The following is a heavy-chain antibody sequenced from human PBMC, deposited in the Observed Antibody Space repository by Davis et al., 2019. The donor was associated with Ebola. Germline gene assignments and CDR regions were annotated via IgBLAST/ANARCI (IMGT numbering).Heavy chain of an antibody. CDR3: TSTTAGGDY. V-gene: IGHV3-48*03. D-gene: IGHD4-17*01. CDR2: ISSSGSTI. J-gene: IGHJ4*02. CDR1: GFTFSSYE. Sequence: GGSLRLSCAASGFTFSSYEMNWVRQAPGKGLEWVSYISSSGSTIYYADSVKGRFTISRDNAKNSLYLQMNSLKTEDTAVYYCTSTTAGGDYWGQGTLVTVSS.